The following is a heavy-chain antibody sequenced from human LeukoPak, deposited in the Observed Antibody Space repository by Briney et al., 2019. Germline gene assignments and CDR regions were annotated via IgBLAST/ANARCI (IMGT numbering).Heavy chain of an antibody. V-gene: IGHV4-61*02. CDR1: GGSISSGSYY. CDR2: IYTSGST. Sequence: SQTLSLTCTVSGGSISSGSYYWSWIRQPAGKGLEWIGRIYTSGSTNYNPSLKSRVTISVDTSKNQFSLKLSSVTAADTAVYYCARSYRGKGSPIDSSGYCFDYWGQGTLVTVSS. CDR3: ARSYRGKGSPIDSSGYCFDY. J-gene: IGHJ4*02. D-gene: IGHD3-22*01.